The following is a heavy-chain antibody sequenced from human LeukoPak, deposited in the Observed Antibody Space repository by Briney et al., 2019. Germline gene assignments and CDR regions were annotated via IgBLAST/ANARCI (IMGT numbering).Heavy chain of an antibody. Sequence: SVKVSCKASGYTFTSYAISWVRQAPGQGLEWMGGIIPIFGTANYAQKFQGRVTITADESTSTAYMELSSLRSEDTAVYYCARSFTYYYDSSGYYLIYWGQGTLVTVSS. CDR3: ARSFTYYYDSSGYYLIY. J-gene: IGHJ4*02. CDR2: IIPIFGTA. V-gene: IGHV1-69*13. CDR1: GYTFTSYA. D-gene: IGHD3-22*01.